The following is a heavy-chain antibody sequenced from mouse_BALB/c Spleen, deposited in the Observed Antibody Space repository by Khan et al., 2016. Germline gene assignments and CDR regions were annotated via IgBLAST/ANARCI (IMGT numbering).Heavy chain of an antibody. V-gene: IGHV1S81*02. Sequence: QVQLQQPGAELVKPGASVKLSCKASGYTFTSYWMHWVKQRPGQGLEWIGEINPSNGRTNYNEKFKSKATLTVDKSSSTAYMQLSSLTSEDSAVXCCARSRTGTSYFDYLGQGTTLTVSS. CDR2: INPSNGRT. CDR1: GYTFTSYW. CDR3: ARSRTGTSYFDY. D-gene: IGHD4-1*01. J-gene: IGHJ2*01.